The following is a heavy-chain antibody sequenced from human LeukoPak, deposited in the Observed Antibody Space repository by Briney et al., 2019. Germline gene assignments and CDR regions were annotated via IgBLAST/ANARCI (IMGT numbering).Heavy chain of an antibody. J-gene: IGHJ4*02. Sequence: PGGSLRLSCEASGFTFSSYGMHWVRQAPGKGLEWVAFIRYDGSNKYYADSVKGRFTISRDNSKNTLYLQMNSLRAEDTAVYYCANNPRDGYNLRDYWGQGTLVTVSS. CDR2: IRYDGSNK. D-gene: IGHD5-24*01. V-gene: IGHV3-30*02. CDR1: GFTFSSYG. CDR3: ANNPRDGYNLRDY.